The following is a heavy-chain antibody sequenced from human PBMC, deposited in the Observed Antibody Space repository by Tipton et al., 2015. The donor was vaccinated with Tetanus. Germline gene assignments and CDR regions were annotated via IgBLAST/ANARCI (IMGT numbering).Heavy chain of an antibody. Sequence: SLRLSCAASGFTFSKYGMHWVRQAPGKGLEWVAFIWYDGSNKDYVDSVKGRFTISRDNSKNTLYLQMNSLRVDDTAVYYCARGPGSGIYWSWFDPWGQGTLVTVSS. CDR2: IWYDGSNK. V-gene: IGHV3-33*01. D-gene: IGHD3-3*01. J-gene: IGHJ5*02. CDR1: GFTFSKYG. CDR3: ARGPGSGIYWSWFDP.